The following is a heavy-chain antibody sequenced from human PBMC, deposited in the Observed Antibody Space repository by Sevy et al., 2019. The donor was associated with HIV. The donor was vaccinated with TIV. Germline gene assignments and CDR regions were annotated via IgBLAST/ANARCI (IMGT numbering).Heavy chain of an antibody. CDR3: AKGKEFLEWLFTDLDY. V-gene: IGHV3-23*01. J-gene: IGHJ4*02. D-gene: IGHD3-3*01. CDR2: ISGSGGST. CDR1: GFTFSSYA. Sequence: GGSLRLSCAASGFTFSSYAMSWVRQAPGKGLEWVSAISGSGGSTYYADSVKGRFTISRDNSKNTLYLQINSLRAEDTAVYYCAKGKEFLEWLFTDLDYWGQGTLVTVSS.